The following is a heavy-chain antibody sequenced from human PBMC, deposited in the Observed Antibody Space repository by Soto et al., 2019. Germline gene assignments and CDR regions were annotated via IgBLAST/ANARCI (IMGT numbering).Heavy chain of an antibody. J-gene: IGHJ4*02. CDR1: GYTFTGYY. CDR3: ARAVAVPADFDY. V-gene: IGHV1-2*04. D-gene: IGHD6-19*01. Sequence: VASVKVSCKASGYTFTGYYMHWVRQAPGQGLEWMGWINPNSGGTNYAQKFQGWVTMTRDTSISTAYMELSSLRSEDTAVYYCARAVAVPADFDYWGQGTLVTVSS. CDR2: INPNSGGT.